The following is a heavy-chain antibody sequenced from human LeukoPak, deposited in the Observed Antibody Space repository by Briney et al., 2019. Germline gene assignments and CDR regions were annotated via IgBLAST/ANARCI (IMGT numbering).Heavy chain of an antibody. V-gene: IGHV3-48*01. J-gene: IGHJ4*02. CDR3: ASWPGAAAGLTGPLDY. D-gene: IGHD6-13*01. CDR2: ISSSSSTT. CDR1: GLSFSTYT. Sequence: PGGSLRLSCAASGLSFSTYTMNWVRQAPGKGPEWLSYISSSSSTTYYADSVKGRFTMSRDNAKKSLYLQMNSLRAEDTAVYYFASWPGAAAGLTGPLDYWGPGTLVTVSS.